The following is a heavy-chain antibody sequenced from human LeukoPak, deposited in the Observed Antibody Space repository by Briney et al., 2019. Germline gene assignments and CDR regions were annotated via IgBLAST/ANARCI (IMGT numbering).Heavy chain of an antibody. CDR3: AALGAPSFDY. V-gene: IGHV1-2*02. J-gene: IGHJ4*02. CDR2: INPNSGGT. D-gene: IGHD3-16*02. Sequence: RGSLRLSCAASGFTFSSYAISWVRQAPGQGLEWMGWINPNSGGTNYAQKFQGRVTMTRDTSISTAYMELSRLRSDDTAVYYCAALGAPSFDYWGQGTLVTVSS. CDR1: GFTFSSYA.